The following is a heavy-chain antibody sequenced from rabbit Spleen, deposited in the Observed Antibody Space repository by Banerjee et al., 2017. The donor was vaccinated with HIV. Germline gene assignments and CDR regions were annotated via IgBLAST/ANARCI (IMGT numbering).Heavy chain of an antibody. Sequence: QSLEESGGDLVKPGASLTLTCTASGFSFSDNYYMCWVRQAPGKGLEWIACIYTGGSGRIVYATWAKGRFTISKTSSTTVTLQMTSLTAADTATYFCARDTTGYGGAMDLWGPGTLVTVS. CDR3: ARDTTGYGGAMDL. D-gene: IGHD6-1*01. CDR1: GFSFSDNYY. CDR2: IYTGGSGRI. J-gene: IGHJ6*01. V-gene: IGHV1S40*01.